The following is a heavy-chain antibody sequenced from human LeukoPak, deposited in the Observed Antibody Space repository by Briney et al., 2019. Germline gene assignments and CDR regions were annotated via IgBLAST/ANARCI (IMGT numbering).Heavy chain of an antibody. CDR2: IYYSGST. CDR3: ARLPILSTAPFYYYYYGMDV. D-gene: IGHD2-21*01. J-gene: IGHJ6*02. CDR1: GGSISSYY. Sequence: SESLSLTCTVSGGSISSYYWSWIRQPPGKGLEWIGYIYYSGSTNYNPSLKSRVTISVDTSKNQFSLKLSSVTAADTAVYYCARLPILSTAPFYYYYYGMDVWGQGTTVTVSS. V-gene: IGHV4-59*08.